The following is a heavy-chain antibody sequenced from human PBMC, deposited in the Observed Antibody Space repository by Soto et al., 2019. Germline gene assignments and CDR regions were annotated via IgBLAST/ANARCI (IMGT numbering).Heavy chain of an antibody. J-gene: IGHJ4*02. D-gene: IGHD2-15*01. CDR1: GFTFDDYD. CDR2: ISWNSGSI. Sequence: PGGSLRLSCAASGFTFDDYDMHWVRQAPGKGLEWVSGISWNSGSIGYADSVKGRFTISRDNAKNSLYLQMNSLRAEDTALYYCAKGLYCSGGSCYPPLTGYFDYWGQGTLVTVSS. CDR3: AKGLYCSGGSCYPPLTGYFDY. V-gene: IGHV3-9*01.